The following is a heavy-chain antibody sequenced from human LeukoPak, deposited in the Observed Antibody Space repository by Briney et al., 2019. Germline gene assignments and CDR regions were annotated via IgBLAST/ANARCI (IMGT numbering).Heavy chain of an antibody. J-gene: IGHJ4*02. V-gene: IGHV3-43*02. Sequence: PGGSLRLSCAAPGFTFGGFAMHWVRQAPVRGLEWVSLVTGGGTTYYADSVRGRFTISRDNSKNSLYLQMNTLRTEDTAFYYCAEDTGSGWDFDSWGQGTLVTVSS. CDR3: AEDTGSGWDFDS. D-gene: IGHD6-19*01. CDR1: GFTFGGFA. CDR2: VTGGGTT.